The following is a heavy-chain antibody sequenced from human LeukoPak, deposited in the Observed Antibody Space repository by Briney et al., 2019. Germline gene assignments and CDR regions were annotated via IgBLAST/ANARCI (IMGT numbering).Heavy chain of an antibody. D-gene: IGHD6-6*01. V-gene: IGHV3-74*01. J-gene: IGHJ4*02. Sequence: GGSLRLSCAASGFTFRSYWMYWVRHAPGKGLVCISRIKSDGNITNYADSVKGRLTISRDNAKNTLYLQMNSLRVEDTGIYYCARRSAARSGFDFWGQGTLVSVSS. CDR3: ARRSAARSGFDF. CDR1: GFTFRSYW. CDR2: IKSDGNIT.